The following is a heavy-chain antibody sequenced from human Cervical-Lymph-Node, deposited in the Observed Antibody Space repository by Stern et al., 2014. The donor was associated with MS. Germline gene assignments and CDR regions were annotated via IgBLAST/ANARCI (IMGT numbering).Heavy chain of an antibody. CDR1: GFTFNKHA. V-gene: IGHV3-48*04. CDR2: IRSGSTTM. CDR3: VRGAFDF. J-gene: IGHJ3*01. Sequence: EVQLVESGGSLVQPGGSLRLSCAASGFTFNKHAMNWVRQEPGKGLEWIAYIRSGSTTMFYADSVKGRFTISRDNAKNSLYLEMTSLRVQDTAVYYCVRGAFDFWGQGTMVTVSS.